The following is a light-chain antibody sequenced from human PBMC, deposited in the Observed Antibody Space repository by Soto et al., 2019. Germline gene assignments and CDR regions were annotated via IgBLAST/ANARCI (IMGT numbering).Light chain of an antibody. CDR1: SSNIGAGYD. CDR3: QSYDSSLSVWV. CDR2: CNS. V-gene: IGLV1-40*01. J-gene: IGLJ3*02. Sequence: QSVLTQPPSVSGAPGQRVTISCTGSSSNIGAGYDVHWYQQLPGTAPKLLIYCNSNRPSGVPDGFSGSKSGTSASLAITGLQAEDEADYYCQSYDSSLSVWVFGGGTKLTVL.